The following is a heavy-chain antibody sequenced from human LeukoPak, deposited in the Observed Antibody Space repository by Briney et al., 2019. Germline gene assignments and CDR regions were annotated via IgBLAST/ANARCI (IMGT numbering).Heavy chain of an antibody. Sequence: PGGSLRLSCAASGFTFSSYGMHWVRQAPGKGLEWVAVIWYDGSNKYYADSVKGRFTISRDNSKNTLYLQMNSLRAEDTAVYYCAKGRSYSSSWYADAFDIWGQGTMVTVSS. J-gene: IGHJ3*02. CDR2: IWYDGSNK. CDR3: AKGRSYSSSWYADAFDI. D-gene: IGHD6-13*01. V-gene: IGHV3-30*02. CDR1: GFTFSSYG.